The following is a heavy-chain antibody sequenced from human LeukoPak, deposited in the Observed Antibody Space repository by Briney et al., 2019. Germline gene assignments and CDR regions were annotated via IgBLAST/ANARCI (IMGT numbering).Heavy chain of an antibody. CDR2: INQDGSEK. D-gene: IGHD1-14*01. CDR1: GFTFSSHW. Sequence: GGSLTPARVASGFTFSSHWMNWVRQTPGKWLEGVAHINQDGSEKYYVDSVRGRFTISRDNAKHSLYLQMNSLRAEDTAVYFCARDSYRALEYWGQGTLVTVSS. CDR3: ARDSYRALEY. V-gene: IGHV3-7*01. J-gene: IGHJ4*02.